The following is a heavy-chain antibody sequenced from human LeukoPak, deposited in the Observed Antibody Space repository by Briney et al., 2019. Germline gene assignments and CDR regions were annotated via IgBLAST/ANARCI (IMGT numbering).Heavy chain of an antibody. CDR1: GFTFGDYA. V-gene: IGHV3-49*04. D-gene: IGHD4-17*01. CDR3: TIHDDYGDYGTFDY. Sequence: GGSLRLSCTASGFTFGDYAMSWVRQAPGKGLEWVGFIRSKAYGGTTEYAASVKGRFTISRDESKSIAYLQMNSLKTEDTAVYYCTIHDDYGDYGTFDYWGQGTLVTVSS. CDR2: IRSKAYGGTT. J-gene: IGHJ4*02.